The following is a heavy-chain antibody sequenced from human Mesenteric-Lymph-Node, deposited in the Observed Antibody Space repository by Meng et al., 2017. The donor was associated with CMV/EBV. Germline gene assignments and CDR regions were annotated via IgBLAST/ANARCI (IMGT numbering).Heavy chain of an antibody. Sequence: GSLRLSCTVSGYSISSGYYWGWIRQPPGKGREWIGSIYHSGSTYYNPSLKSRVTISVDTSKNQFSLKLSSVTAADTAVFYCARDIYCSSTTCHHRCAFDIWGQGTMVTV. D-gene: IGHD2-2*01. J-gene: IGHJ3*02. CDR3: ARDIYCSSTTCHHRCAFDI. CDR1: GYSISSGYY. CDR2: IYHSGST. V-gene: IGHV4-38-2*02.